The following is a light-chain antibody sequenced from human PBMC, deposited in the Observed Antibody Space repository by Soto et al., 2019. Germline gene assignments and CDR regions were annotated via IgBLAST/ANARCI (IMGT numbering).Light chain of an antibody. CDR1: HSVSSSY. CDR3: QQYGSSPPIT. CDR2: CAS. J-gene: IGKJ5*01. Sequence: EIVLTQSPGTLSLSPGERATLSCRASHSVSSSYLAWYQQKPGQAPRLLIYCASSRATGIPDRFSGSGSGTDFSLTISRLEPEDFCVYYCQQYGSSPPITFGQGTRLEIK. V-gene: IGKV3-20*01.